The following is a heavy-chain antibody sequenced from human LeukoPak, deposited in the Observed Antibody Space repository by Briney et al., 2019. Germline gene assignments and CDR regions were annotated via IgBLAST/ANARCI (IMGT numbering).Heavy chain of an antibody. J-gene: IGHJ4*02. CDR2: ITDGGTNT. CDR3: AKPDSSSWYVFAD. V-gene: IGHV3-23*01. CDR1: GFTFSNYA. D-gene: IGHD6-13*01. Sequence: PGGSLRLSCAASGFTFSNYALSWVRQAPGEGLEWVSTITDGGTNTYYADSVKGRFTISRDNSKNTLHLQMSSLRADDTAVYYCAKPDSSSWYVFADWGQGSLVTVSS.